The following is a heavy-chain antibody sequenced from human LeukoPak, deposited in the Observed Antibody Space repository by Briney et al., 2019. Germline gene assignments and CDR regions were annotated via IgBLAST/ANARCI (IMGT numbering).Heavy chain of an antibody. J-gene: IGHJ5*02. V-gene: IGHV3-74*01. CDR2: INSDGSST. CDR1: GFTFSCYW. Sequence: GGSLRLSCAASGFTFSCYWMHWVRQAPGKGLVWVSRINSDGSSTSYADSVKGRFTISRDNAKNTLYLQMNSLRAEDTAVYYCAQKPYYDSSGYYSAWGQGTLVTVSS. CDR3: AQKPYYDSSGYYSA. D-gene: IGHD3-22*01.